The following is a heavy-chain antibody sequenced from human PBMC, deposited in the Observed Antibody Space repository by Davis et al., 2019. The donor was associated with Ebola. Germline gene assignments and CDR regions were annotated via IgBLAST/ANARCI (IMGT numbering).Heavy chain of an antibody. CDR1: GFTLSNYD. J-gene: IGHJ4*02. D-gene: IGHD6-19*01. Sequence: GESLKISCAASGFTLSNYDMSWVRQAPGKALEWVSVFSNSGSNTYYADSVKGRFTISRDNSKNTLYLQINSLRPEDTAVYYCAKKGNSGRIDYWGQGTLVTVSS. V-gene: IGHV3-23*01. CDR3: AKKGNSGRIDY. CDR2: FSNSGSNT.